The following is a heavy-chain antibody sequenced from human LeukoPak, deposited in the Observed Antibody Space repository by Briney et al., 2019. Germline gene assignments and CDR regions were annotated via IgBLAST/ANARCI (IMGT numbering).Heavy chain of an antibody. D-gene: IGHD3-10*01. V-gene: IGHV3-7*01. CDR2: IKRDGSEK. Sequence: SGGSLRLSCAASGFSISNYWMNWVRQAPGKGLEWVANIKRDGSEKFFVDSVRGRFSISRDNAKNSLYLQMNSLRADDTAVYYCAGGSLWSPNWFDPWGQGTLVTVSS. CDR1: GFSISNYW. J-gene: IGHJ5*02. CDR3: AGGSLWSPNWFDP.